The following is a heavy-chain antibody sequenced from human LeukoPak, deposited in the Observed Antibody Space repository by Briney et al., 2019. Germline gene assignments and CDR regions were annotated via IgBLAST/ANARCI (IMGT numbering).Heavy chain of an antibody. Sequence: SVKVSCKASGGTFSSYAISWVRQAPGQGLEWMGGIIPIFGTANHAQKFQGRVTITADESTSTAYMELSSLRSEDTAVYYCARGYYGSGSYGYFDYWGQGTLVTVSS. J-gene: IGHJ4*02. CDR3: ARGYYGSGSYGYFDY. D-gene: IGHD3-10*01. V-gene: IGHV1-69*13. CDR2: IIPIFGTA. CDR1: GGTFSSYA.